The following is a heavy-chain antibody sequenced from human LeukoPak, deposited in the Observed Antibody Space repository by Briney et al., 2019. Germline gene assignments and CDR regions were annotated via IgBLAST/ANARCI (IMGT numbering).Heavy chain of an antibody. V-gene: IGHV1-46*01. J-gene: IGHJ4*02. Sequence: ASVKVSCKASGYTFTSYYMHWVRQAPGQGLEWMGIINPSGGSTSYAQKFQGRVTMTSDTYTSTVYMELSSLRSEDTAVYYCARVSSGASMITFGGVLDYWGQGTLVTVSS. D-gene: IGHD3-16*01. CDR1: GYTFTSYY. CDR2: INPSGGST. CDR3: ARVSSGASMITFGGVLDY.